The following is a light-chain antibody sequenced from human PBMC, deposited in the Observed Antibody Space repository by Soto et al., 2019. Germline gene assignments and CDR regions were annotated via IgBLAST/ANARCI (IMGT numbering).Light chain of an antibody. Sequence: EIVLTQSPGTLSLSPGERATLSCRASQSVSSSYLAWYQQKPGQAPRLLIYDVSNRATGIPDRFSGSGSETDFTLTISRLEPEDFAVYYCQQYGTSPRTFGQGTKVDIK. CDR2: DVS. CDR1: QSVSSSY. V-gene: IGKV3-20*01. J-gene: IGKJ1*01. CDR3: QQYGTSPRT.